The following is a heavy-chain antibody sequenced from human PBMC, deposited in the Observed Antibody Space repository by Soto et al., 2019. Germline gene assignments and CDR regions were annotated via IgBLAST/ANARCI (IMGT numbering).Heavy chain of an antibody. V-gene: IGHV4-30-4*01. CDR2: IYNSGST. J-gene: IGHJ5*02. Sequence: QVQLQESGPGLVKPSQTLSLTCTVSGDSLRSGDYYWSWIRQPPGKGLEWIGYIYNSGSTYYEPSLRSRLTISEDVSKNQLSLRLTAVTAADTAVYYCARGVDTMAFDHWGQGTLVTVSS. CDR1: GDSLRSGDYY. D-gene: IGHD2-2*01. CDR3: ARGVDTMAFDH.